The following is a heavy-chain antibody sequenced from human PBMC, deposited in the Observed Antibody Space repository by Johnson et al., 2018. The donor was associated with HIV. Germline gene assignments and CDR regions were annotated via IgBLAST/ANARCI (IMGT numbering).Heavy chain of an antibody. V-gene: IGHV3-30*02. J-gene: IGHJ3*02. CDR3: ARAYSGSYSPRSAFDI. D-gene: IGHD1-26*01. CDR2: IRYDGSNK. Sequence: QVLLVESGGGVVQPGGSLRLSCAASGFTFSSHGMPWVCQAPGKGLEWVAFIRYDGSNKYSVDSVKGRFNISRDNAKNSLYLQMNSLRAEDTALYYCARAYSGSYSPRSAFDIWGQGTMVTVSS. CDR1: GFTFSSHG.